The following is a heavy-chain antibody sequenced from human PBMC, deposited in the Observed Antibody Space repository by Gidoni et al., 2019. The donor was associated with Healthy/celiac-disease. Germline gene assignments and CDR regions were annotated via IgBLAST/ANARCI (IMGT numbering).Heavy chain of an antibody. CDR1: GFTFSSYG. V-gene: IGHV3-30*18. J-gene: IGHJ4*02. Sequence: QVQLVESGGGVVQPGRSLRLCCAASGFTFSSYGMHWVRQAPGKGLEWVAVISYDGNNKYYADSVKGRFTISRDNSKNTLYLQMNSLRAEDTAVYYCAKGSEFDYWGQGTLVTVSS. CDR3: AKGSEFDY. CDR2: ISYDGNNK. D-gene: IGHD3-3*01.